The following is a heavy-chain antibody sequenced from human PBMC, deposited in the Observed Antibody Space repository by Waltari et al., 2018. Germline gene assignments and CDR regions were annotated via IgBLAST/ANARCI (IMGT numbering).Heavy chain of an antibody. CDR3: VRDERQLGPFDS. J-gene: IGHJ4*02. CDR2: IYYRGDT. Sequence: QLQLQESGPGLVKPSETLSLTCTVSGGSISDSNYYWGWIRQPPGKGLEWIGSIYYRGDTYHHSSLKSRVTISIDTSKNQFSLRLRSVTAADTAVYYCVRDERQLGPFDSWGQGALVTVSS. D-gene: IGHD6-6*01. V-gene: IGHV4-39*07. CDR1: GGSISDSNYY.